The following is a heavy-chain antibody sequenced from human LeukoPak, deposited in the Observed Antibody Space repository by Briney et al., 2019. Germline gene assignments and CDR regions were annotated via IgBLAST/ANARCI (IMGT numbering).Heavy chain of an antibody. CDR3: ARPHCSSTSCPQYYFDY. V-gene: IGHV1-46*01. CDR1: GYTFTSSY. CDR2: INPSGGST. Sequence: ASVKVSCKASGYTFTSSYMHWVRQAPGQGLEWMGIINPSGGSTSYAQKFQGRVTMTRDMSTSTVYMELSSLRSEDTAVYYCARPHCSSTSCPQYYFDYWGQGTLVTVSS. D-gene: IGHD2-2*01. J-gene: IGHJ4*02.